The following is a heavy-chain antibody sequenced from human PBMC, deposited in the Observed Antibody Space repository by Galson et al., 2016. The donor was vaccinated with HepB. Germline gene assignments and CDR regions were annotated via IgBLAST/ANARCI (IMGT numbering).Heavy chain of an antibody. CDR3: GKDWGSLWESSGKGMDV. V-gene: IGHV3-43*01. D-gene: IGHD3-10*01. CDR1: GFTVEECI. Sequence: YFTHPFAVSGFTVEECIMHWMRQIVGKGLEWVGLINWDGRSPDYADAGRGRFTISRDSRQNLLYLQMNGLTTEDTALYYCGKDWGSLWESSGKGMDVWGQGTTVIVSS. J-gene: IGHJ6*02. CDR2: INWDGRSP.